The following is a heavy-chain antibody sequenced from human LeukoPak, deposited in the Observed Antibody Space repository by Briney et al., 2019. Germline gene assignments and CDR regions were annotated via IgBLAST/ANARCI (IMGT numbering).Heavy chain of an antibody. CDR2: IKSKYSGETA. V-gene: IGHV3-15*07. CDR3: ATGYADTWHDGY. Sequence: GGSLRLSCAASGFTFSSAWMKWVRQAPGKGLEWVGRIKSKYSGETANYAAPVKGRFTISRDDSKSVLYLQMNSLRVEDTAVYYCATGYADTWHDGYWGQGTLVTVSS. CDR1: GFTFSSAW. J-gene: IGHJ4*02. D-gene: IGHD1-1*01.